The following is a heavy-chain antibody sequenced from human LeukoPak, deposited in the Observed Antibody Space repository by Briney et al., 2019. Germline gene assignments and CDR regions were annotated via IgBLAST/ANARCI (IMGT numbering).Heavy chain of an antibody. V-gene: IGHV3-7*03. CDR2: MKVDGTDI. J-gene: IGHJ3*02. D-gene: IGHD2-2*01. Sequence: PGGSLRLSCAASGFTFTNDFMTWVRQAPGKGLEWVANMKVDGTDIHYVDSVKGRFTISSDNARNSLYLQMNSLRAEDTALYHCARVFQGGCSSTSCFGAFDIWGQGTMVTVSS. CDR3: ARVFQGGCSSTSCFGAFDI. CDR1: GFTFTNDF.